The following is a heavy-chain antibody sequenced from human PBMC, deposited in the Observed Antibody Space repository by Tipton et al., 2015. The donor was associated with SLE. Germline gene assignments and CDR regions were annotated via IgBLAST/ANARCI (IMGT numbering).Heavy chain of an antibody. CDR1: GGSFSGCY. D-gene: IGHD6-19*01. CDR3: ARDGSANSFDW. J-gene: IGHJ4*02. Sequence: TLSLTCAVYGGSFSGCYWSWIRQPPGKGLEWIGSIYHTGSTYYNPSLRSRVIISVDTSKKHFSLRLSSVTAADTAVYYCARDGSANSFDWWGQGTLVTVSS. CDR2: IYHTGST. V-gene: IGHV4-34*01.